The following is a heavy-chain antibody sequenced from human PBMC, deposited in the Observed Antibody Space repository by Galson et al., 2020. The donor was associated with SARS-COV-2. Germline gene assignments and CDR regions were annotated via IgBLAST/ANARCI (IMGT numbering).Heavy chain of an antibody. CDR3: TRDVSGGASDI. J-gene: IGHJ3*02. Sequence: GGSLRLSCAASEFTFTNYAMHWVRQAPGKGLEWLTVISHDGKIQVYADSVKGRFTISRDNSGNMVFLQIVSLRPDDTALYYCTRDVSGGASDIWGQGTMVTVSS. CDR1: EFTFTNYA. D-gene: IGHD1-26*01. CDR2: ISHDGKIQ. V-gene: IGHV3-30*04.